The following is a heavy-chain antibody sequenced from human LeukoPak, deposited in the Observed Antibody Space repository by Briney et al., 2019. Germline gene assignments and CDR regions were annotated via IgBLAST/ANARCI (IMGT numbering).Heavy chain of an antibody. CDR2: ISSSSSNT. CDR3: ARVNRMVPGYCSGGTCPGDY. D-gene: IGHD2-15*01. V-gene: IGHV3-48*01. CDR1: GFTFSIYG. J-gene: IGHJ4*02. Sequence: TGGSLRLSCAASGFTFSIYGMSWVRQAPGKGLEWVAYISSSSSNTYYADSVKGRFTISRDNAKNSLYLQVNSLRAEDTALYYCARVNRMVPGYCSGGTCPGDYWGQGTLVTVSS.